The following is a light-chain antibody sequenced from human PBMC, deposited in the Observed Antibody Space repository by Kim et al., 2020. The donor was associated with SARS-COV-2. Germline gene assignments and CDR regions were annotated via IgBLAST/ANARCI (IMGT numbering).Light chain of an antibody. CDR2: EDN. CDR3: QSYDSGSWV. Sequence: GKTVTISCTRSSGSIASNYVQWYQQRPGSAPTTVIHEDNHRPSGVPDRFSGSIDSSSNSASLTISGLKTEDEGDYYCQSYDSGSWVFGGGTQLTVL. V-gene: IGLV6-57*03. CDR1: SGSIASNY. J-gene: IGLJ3*02.